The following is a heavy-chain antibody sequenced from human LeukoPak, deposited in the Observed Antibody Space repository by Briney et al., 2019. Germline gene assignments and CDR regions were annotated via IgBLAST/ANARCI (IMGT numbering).Heavy chain of an antibody. CDR2: IGTAGDT. CDR1: GFTFSSYD. CDR3: ARDSLRFLEWLLFAYYYYMDV. V-gene: IGHV3-13*03. D-gene: IGHD3-3*01. J-gene: IGHJ6*03. Sequence: GGSLRLSCAACGFTFSSYDMHWVRQATGKGLEWVLAIGTAGDTYYPGSVKGQFTMSRENAKNSLYLQMNSLTAGDTAVYYCARDSLRFLEWLLFAYYYYMDVWGKGTTVTVSS.